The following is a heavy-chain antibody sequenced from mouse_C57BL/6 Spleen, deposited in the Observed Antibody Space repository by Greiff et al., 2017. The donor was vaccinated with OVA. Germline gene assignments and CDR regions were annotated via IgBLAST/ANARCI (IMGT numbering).Heavy chain of an antibody. V-gene: IGHV14-4*01. CDR3: TTDYGAWSAY. CDR2: IDPENGDT. Sequence: VQLQQSGAELVRPGASVKLSCTASGFNIKDDYMHWVKQRPEQGLEWIGWIDPENGDTEYASKFQGKATITADTSSNTAYLQLSSLTSEDTAVYYCTTDYGAWSAYWGQGTLVTVSA. CDR1: GFNIKDDY. D-gene: IGHD1-1*01. J-gene: IGHJ3*01.